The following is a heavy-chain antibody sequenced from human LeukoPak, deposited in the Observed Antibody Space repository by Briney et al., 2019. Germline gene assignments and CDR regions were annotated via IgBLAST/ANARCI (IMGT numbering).Heavy chain of an antibody. V-gene: IGHV4-39*01. CDR3: ARLSVPPMSPIDY. CDR1: VGSIISSSYY. J-gene: IGHJ4*02. CDR2: IYYSGST. D-gene: IGHD3-10*02. Sequence: SETLSLTCTVSVGSIISSSYYWGWIRQPPGKGLEWIGSIYYSGSTYYNPSLKSRVTISVDTSKNQFSLKLSSVTAADTAVYSCARLSVPPMSPIDYWGQGTLVTVSS.